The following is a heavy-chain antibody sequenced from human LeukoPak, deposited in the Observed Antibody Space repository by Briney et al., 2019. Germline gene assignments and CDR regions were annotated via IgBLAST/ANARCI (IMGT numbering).Heavy chain of an antibody. CDR2: KYYSGNS. V-gene: IGHV4-39*01. CDR1: GGSISSSTYY. Sequence: SETLSLTCTVSGGSISSSTYYWGWIRQPPGKGLELIGSKYYSGNSYYNPSLKSRVSISVDTSKNQFSLKLSSVTAADTAVYYCARLYYYYGLDAWGQGTTVTVSS. CDR3: ARLYYYYGLDA. J-gene: IGHJ6*02.